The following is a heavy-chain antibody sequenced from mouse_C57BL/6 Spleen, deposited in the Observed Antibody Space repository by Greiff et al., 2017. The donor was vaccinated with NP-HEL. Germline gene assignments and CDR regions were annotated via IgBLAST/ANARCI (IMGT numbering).Heavy chain of an antibody. D-gene: IGHD2-12*01. CDR2: IHPNSGST. J-gene: IGHJ4*01. CDR3: ARGGAYYSSMDY. Sequence: QVQLKQPGAELVKPGASVKLSCKASGYTFTSYWMHWVKQRPGQGLEWIGMIHPNSGSTNYNEKFKSKATLTVDKSSSTAYMQLSSLTSEDSAVYYCARGGAYYSSMDYWGQGTSVTVSS. CDR1: GYTFTSYW. V-gene: IGHV1-64*01.